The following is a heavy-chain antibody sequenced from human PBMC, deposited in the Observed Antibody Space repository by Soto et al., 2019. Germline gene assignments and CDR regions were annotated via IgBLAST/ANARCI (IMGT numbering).Heavy chain of an antibody. CDR1: GFTFSSYA. CDR3: ARSPYFCTSNCFDY. D-gene: IGHD3-3*01. J-gene: IGHJ4*02. CDR2: ISSNGGDT. V-gene: IGHV3-64*01. Sequence: GGSLRLSCEPSGFTFSSYAMHWVRQAPGKGLEYISSISSNGGDTYYANSVKGRFAISRDNTKYTLYLQMGSLRAEDMAVYYCARSPYFCTSNCFDYWGQGTLVTVSS.